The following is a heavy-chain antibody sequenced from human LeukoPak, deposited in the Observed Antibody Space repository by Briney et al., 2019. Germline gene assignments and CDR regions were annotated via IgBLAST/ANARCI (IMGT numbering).Heavy chain of an antibody. V-gene: IGHV3-33*01. Sequence: GGSLRLSCAASGFTFSSYGMHWVRQAPGKGLEWVAVIWYDGSNKYYADSVKGRFTISRDNSKNTLYLQMNSLRAEDTAVYYCARENYDFWSGYLAYYYYMDVWGKGTMVTVSS. J-gene: IGHJ6*03. CDR2: IWYDGSNK. CDR3: ARENYDFWSGYLAYYYYMDV. CDR1: GFTFSSYG. D-gene: IGHD3-3*01.